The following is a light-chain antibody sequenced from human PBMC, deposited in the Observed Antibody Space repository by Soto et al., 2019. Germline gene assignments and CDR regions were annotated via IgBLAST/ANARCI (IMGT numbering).Light chain of an antibody. Sequence: EIVLTQSPGTLSLSPGERATLSCRASQRVSSSYLAWYQQKPGQDPRLLIYGASSKATGIPDRFSGSGSGKDFTLTISRLEPEDFAVYYCQQYGSSPYTFGQGTKLEIK. J-gene: IGKJ2*01. V-gene: IGKV3-20*01. CDR2: GAS. CDR3: QQYGSSPYT. CDR1: QRVSSSY.